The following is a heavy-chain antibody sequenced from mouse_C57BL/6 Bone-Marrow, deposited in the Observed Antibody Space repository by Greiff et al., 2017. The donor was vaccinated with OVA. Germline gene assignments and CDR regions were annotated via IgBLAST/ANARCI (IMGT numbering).Heavy chain of an antibody. J-gene: IGHJ2*01. CDR1: GYTFPDYY. D-gene: IGHD1-1*01. CDR3: ARSYYVYYFDY. Sequence: QVQLQQSGAELVRPGASVKLSCKASGYTFPDYYINWVKQRPGQGLEWIARIYPGSGNTYYNEKFKGKATLTAEKSSSTAYMQLSSLTSEDSAVYFCARSYYVYYFDYWGQGTTLTVSS. V-gene: IGHV1-76*01. CDR2: IYPGSGNT.